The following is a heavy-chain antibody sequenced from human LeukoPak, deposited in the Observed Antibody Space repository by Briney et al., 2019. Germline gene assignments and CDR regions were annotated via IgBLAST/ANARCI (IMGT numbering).Heavy chain of an antibody. Sequence: SGGSLRLSCTASGFTFSSYSMNWVRQAPGKGLEWVSSISSSSSYIYYADSVKGRFTISRDNAKNSLYLQMSSLRAEDTAVYYCARGREDCSGGSCYSDSYMDVWGKGTTITVSS. CDR2: ISSSSSYI. J-gene: IGHJ6*03. CDR1: GFTFSSYS. D-gene: IGHD2-15*01. V-gene: IGHV3-21*01. CDR3: ARGREDCSGGSCYSDSYMDV.